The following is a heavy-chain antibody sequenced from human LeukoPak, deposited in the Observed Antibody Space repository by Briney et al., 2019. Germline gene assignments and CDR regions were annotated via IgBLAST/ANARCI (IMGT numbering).Heavy chain of an antibody. CDR2: INPNSGGT. CDR1: GYTFTGYY. CDR3: ARVPRRQTARDYYYYYMDV. Sequence: GASVKVSCKASGYTFTGYYMHWVRQAPGQGLEWMGWINPNSGGTNYAQKFQGRVTMTRDTSISTAYMELSRLRSDDTAVYYCARVPRRQTARDYYYYYMDVWGKGTTVTVSS. V-gene: IGHV1-2*02. J-gene: IGHJ6*03.